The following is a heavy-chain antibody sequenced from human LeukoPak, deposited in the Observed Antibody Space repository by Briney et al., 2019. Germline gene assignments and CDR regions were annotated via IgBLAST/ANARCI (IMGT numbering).Heavy chain of an antibody. CDR2: INPNSGGT. D-gene: IGHD6-25*01. V-gene: IGHV1-2*02. J-gene: IGHJ4*02. CDR3: ARSAAEDYLHFDY. CDR1: GYTFTGYY. Sequence: ASVKVSCXASGYTFTGYYMHWVRQAPGQGLEWMGWINPNSGGTNYAQKFQGRVTMTRDTSISTAYMELSRRRSDDTAVYYCARSAAEDYLHFDYWGQGTLVTVSS.